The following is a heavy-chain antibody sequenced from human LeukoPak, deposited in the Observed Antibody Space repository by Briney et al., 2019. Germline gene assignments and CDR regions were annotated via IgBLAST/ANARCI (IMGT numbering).Heavy chain of an antibody. V-gene: IGHV3-7*01. Sequence: GGSLRLSCVASGFTLRSYWMSWVRQAPGKGLEGVANMKQDGSEKYYVDCVKGRFTISRDNAKNSVYLQMNSLRAEDTAMYYCAREGIAAAADYWGQGMLVTVSS. CDR3: AREGIAAAADY. CDR1: GFTLRSYW. CDR2: MKQDGSEK. J-gene: IGHJ4*02. D-gene: IGHD6-13*01.